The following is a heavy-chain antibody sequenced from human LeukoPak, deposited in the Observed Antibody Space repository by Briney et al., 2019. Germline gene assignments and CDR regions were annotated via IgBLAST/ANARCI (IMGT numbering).Heavy chain of an antibody. V-gene: IGHV3-23*01. CDR2: ISGSGGST. D-gene: IGHD5-24*01. J-gene: IGHJ3*02. CDR1: GFTFSSYA. Sequence: GGSLRLSCAASGFTFSSYAMSWVRQAPGKGLEWVSAISGSGGSTYYADSVKGRFTVSGDNSKNTLYLQMNSLRAEDTAVYYCAKSLRWLRHPDAFDIWGQGTMVTVSS. CDR3: AKSLRWLRHPDAFDI.